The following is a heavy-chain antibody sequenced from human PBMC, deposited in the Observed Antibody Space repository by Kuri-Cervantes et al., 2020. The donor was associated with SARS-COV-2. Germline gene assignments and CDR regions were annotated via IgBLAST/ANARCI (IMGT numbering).Heavy chain of an antibody. CDR2: IGTAGDT. V-gene: IGHV3-13*04. D-gene: IGHD3-22*01. CDR3: ARDGQYYYDSSGYYSDWYFDL. J-gene: IGHJ2*01. Sequence: GGSLRLSCAASGFTFSSYDMHWVRQATGKGLGWVSAIGTAGDTYYPGSVKGRFTISRENAKNSLYLQMNSLRAGDTAVYYCARDGQYYYDSSGYYSDWYFDLWGRGTLVTVSS. CDR1: GFTFSSYD.